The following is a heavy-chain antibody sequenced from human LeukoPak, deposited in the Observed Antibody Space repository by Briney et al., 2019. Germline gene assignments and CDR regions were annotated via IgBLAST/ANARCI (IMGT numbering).Heavy chain of an antibody. CDR3: VRGPYALF. J-gene: IGHJ4*02. Sequence: GGSLRLSCAASGFTFNDYWLSLVRQAPGKGLEWVANIKQDGTEKNYVDSVKGRFTISRDNARNSLYLQMNSLRAEDTAVYYCVRGPYALFWGQGTLVSVSS. CDR1: GFTFNDYW. CDR2: IKQDGTEK. D-gene: IGHD2-2*01. V-gene: IGHV3-7*01.